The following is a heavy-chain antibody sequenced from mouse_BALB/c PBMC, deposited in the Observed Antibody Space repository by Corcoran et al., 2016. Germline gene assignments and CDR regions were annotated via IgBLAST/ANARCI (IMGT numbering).Heavy chain of an antibody. CDR1: GYSFTGYN. Sequence: EVQLQQSGPELGKPGASVKISCKASGYSFTGYNMYWVKQSHRKSLEWIGYIDPYNGGTSYNQKSKGKATLTVDKSSSTAYMHLNSLTSEDSAIYYCGFGGYYWAWFAYGCQGTLFTVSA. V-gene: IGHV1S135*01. J-gene: IGHJ3*01. D-gene: IGHD2-3*01. CDR2: IDPYNGGT. CDR3: GFGGYYWAWFAY.